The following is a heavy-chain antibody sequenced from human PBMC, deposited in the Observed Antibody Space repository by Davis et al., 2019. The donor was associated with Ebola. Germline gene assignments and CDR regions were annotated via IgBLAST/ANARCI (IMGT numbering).Heavy chain of an antibody. J-gene: IGHJ4*02. Sequence: PSETLSLTCAVYGGSLTNYYWSWIRQPPGKGLEWIGEITHSGSPNYKPSLKSRVTISVDTSKNQFSLKLTSVTAADTSVYYCARILGYCNIRICSPRGYFDYWGQGTLVTVSS. V-gene: IGHV4-34*01. CDR3: ARILGYCNIRICSPRGYFDY. CDR2: ITHSGSP. CDR1: GGSLTNYY. D-gene: IGHD2-15*01.